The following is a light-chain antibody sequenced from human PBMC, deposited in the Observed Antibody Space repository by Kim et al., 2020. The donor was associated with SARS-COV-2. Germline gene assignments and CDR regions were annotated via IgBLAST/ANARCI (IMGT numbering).Light chain of an antibody. CDR3: QQYGGSPLYS. V-gene: IGKV3-20*01. CDR1: QNVDSAS. CDR2: ATS. Sequence: SLSPGQRATLSCRASQNVDSASLAWYQQKPGQAPSLLIYATSTRATGIPDMFSGSGSGTDFTLTINRLETEDFAVYYCQQYGGSPLYSFGQGTKLEIK. J-gene: IGKJ2*03.